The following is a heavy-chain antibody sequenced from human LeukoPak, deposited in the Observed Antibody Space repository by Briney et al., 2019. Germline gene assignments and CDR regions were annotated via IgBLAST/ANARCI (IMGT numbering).Heavy chain of an antibody. CDR1: GGSFSGYY. CDR3: ARGGYDFWSGYYRSYYYYYMDV. CDR2: INHSGST. V-gene: IGHV4-34*01. Sequence: SETLSLTCAVYGGSFSGYYWSWIRQPPGKGLELIGEINHSGSTNYNPSLKSRVTISVDTSKNQFSLKLSSVTAADTAVYYCARGGYDFWSGYYRSYYYYYMDVWGKGTTVTVSS. D-gene: IGHD3-3*01. J-gene: IGHJ6*03.